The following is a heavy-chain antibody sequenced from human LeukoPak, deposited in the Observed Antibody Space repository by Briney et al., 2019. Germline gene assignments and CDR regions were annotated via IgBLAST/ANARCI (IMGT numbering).Heavy chain of an antibody. CDR3: SEGYFEPFDH. V-gene: IGHV4-59*01. CDR2: LSYTGKT. D-gene: IGHD2/OR15-2a*01. J-gene: IGHJ4*02. Sequence: SETLSLTCVVSGASLSSSHWNWIRQLPGKGLEWIGCLSYTGKTDYNPSPTSRVTISLDTSKNQVSLKLRSVTAADTAVYYCSEGYFEPFDHWGQGTLVTVSS. CDR1: GASLSSSH.